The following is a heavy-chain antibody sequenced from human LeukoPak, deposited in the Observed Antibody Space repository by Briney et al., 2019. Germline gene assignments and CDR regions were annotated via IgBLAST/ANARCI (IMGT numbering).Heavy chain of an antibody. D-gene: IGHD6-13*01. J-gene: IGHJ4*02. V-gene: IGHV3-74*01. Sequence: GGSLRLSCAASGFTFSSYWMYWVRQAPGTGLVWVSRINSDGSITSYADSVKGRFTISRDNAKNTLYLQMNSLRADDTAVYYCARYISGAGDYWGQGTLVTVSS. CDR2: INSDGSIT. CDR3: ARYISGAGDY. CDR1: GFTFSSYW.